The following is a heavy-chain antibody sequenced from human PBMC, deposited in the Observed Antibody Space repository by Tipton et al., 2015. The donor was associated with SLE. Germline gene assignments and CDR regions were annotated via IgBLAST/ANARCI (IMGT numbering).Heavy chain of an antibody. J-gene: IGHJ4*02. CDR1: GGSISSSSYY. CDR3: ARSSGRGYSYGIGY. V-gene: IGHV4-61*05. Sequence: TLSLTCTVSGGSISSSSYYWGWIRQPPGKGLEWIGYIYYSGSTNYNPSLKSRVTISVDTSKNQFSLKLSSVTAADTAVYYCARSSGRGYSYGIGYWGQGTLVTVSS. D-gene: IGHD5-18*01. CDR2: IYYSGST.